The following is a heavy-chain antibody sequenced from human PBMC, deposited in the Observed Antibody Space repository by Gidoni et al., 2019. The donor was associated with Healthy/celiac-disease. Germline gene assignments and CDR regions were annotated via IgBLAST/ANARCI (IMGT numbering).Heavy chain of an antibody. CDR2: IYPGDSDT. J-gene: IGHJ6*02. CDR3: ARHSRYDFWSGYHRSGMDV. Sequence: EVQLVQSGAEVKKPGESLKISCKGSGYSFTSSWVGWVRQMPGKGLEWMGIIYPGDSDTRYSPSFQGQVTISADKSISTAYLQWSSLKASDTAMYYCARHSRYDFWSGYHRSGMDVWGQGTTVTVSS. CDR1: GYSFTSSW. D-gene: IGHD3-3*01. V-gene: IGHV5-51*01.